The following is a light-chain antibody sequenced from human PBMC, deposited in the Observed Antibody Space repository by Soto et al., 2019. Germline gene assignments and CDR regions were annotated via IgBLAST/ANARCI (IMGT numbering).Light chain of an antibody. Sequence: DIQMTQSPSSLSASVGDRVTITCQASQDISNHLNWYQQKPGKAPELLMFDASNLEPGGPSRFSGSGSRTDFTLTISSLQPEDVATYFFQQYDNFPPITFGQGTRLEIK. J-gene: IGKJ5*01. CDR3: QQYDNFPPIT. CDR1: QDISNH. CDR2: DAS. V-gene: IGKV1-33*01.